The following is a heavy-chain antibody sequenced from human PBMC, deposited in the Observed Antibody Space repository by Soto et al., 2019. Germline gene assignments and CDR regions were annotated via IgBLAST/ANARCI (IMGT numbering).Heavy chain of an antibody. CDR2: IYWDDDT. J-gene: IGHJ3*01. V-gene: IGHV2-5*02. CDR3: AHAYGGTSWPNDAFDV. Sequence: QITLKESGPTLVKPTQTLTLTCIFSGFSFSADGVGVGWIRQPPGKALEWLALIYWDDDTRYSPSLKSRLTITKDTSKNQVVLTRTNMDPVDTATYYCAHAYGGTSWPNDAFDVWGQGTVVTVSS. D-gene: IGHD2-2*01. CDR1: GFSFSADGVG.